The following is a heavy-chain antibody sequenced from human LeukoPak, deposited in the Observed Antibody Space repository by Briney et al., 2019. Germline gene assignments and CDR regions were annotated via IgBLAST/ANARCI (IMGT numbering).Heavy chain of an antibody. V-gene: IGHV4-34*01. CDR3: ARGRRGSQRAFDI. CDR2: INHSGST. CDR1: GGSFSGYY. D-gene: IGHD1-14*01. J-gene: IGHJ3*02. Sequence: SETLPLTCAVYGGSFSGYYWSWIRQPPGKGLEWIGEINHSGSTNYNPSLKSRVTISVDTSKNQFSLKLSSVTAADTAVYYCARGRRGSQRAFDIWGQGTMVTVSS.